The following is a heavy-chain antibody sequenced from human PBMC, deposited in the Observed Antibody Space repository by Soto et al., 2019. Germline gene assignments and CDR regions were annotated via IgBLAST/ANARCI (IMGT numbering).Heavy chain of an antibody. D-gene: IGHD6-13*01. CDR3: ATSLGWLGIAAAENDY. V-gene: IGHV3-30*03. J-gene: IGHJ4*02. Sequence: GGSLRLSCAASGFTFSSYGMHWVRQAPGKGLEWVAVISYDGSNKYYADSVKGRFTISRDNSKNTLYLQMNSLRAEDTAVYYCATSLGWLGIAAAENDYWGQGTLVTVSS. CDR2: ISYDGSNK. CDR1: GFTFSSYG.